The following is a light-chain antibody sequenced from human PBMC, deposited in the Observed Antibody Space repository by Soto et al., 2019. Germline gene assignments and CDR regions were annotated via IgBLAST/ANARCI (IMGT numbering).Light chain of an antibody. CDR2: GAS. CDR3: QQYGRTPIT. CDR1: QSVNTNY. V-gene: IGKV3-20*01. Sequence: VLTPSPGTLSLSPGERATLSCRASQSVNTNYLAWYQQKSGQAPRLLIYGASSRATDIPDRFSGSGSGTDFTLNSNRLEPEDFAAYFCQQYGRTPITFGQRTRLEIK. J-gene: IGKJ5*01.